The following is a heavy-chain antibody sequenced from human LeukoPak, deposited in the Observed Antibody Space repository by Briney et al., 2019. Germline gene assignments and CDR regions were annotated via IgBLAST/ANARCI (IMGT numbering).Heavy chain of an antibody. J-gene: IGHJ4*02. V-gene: IGHV4-59*01. CDR1: GGSISSYY. CDR3: ARVDGGSGWYYFDY. Sequence: SETLSLTRTVSGGSISSYYWSWIRQPPGKGLDWIGYMYYSGSTNCNPSLKSRVTMSVDTSKNQFSLKLSSVTAADTAVYYCARVDGGSGWYYFDYWGQGTLVTVSS. D-gene: IGHD6-19*01. CDR2: MYYSGST.